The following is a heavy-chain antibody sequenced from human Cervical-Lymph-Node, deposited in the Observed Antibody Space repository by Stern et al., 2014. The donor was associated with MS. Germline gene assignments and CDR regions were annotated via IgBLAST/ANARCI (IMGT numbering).Heavy chain of an antibody. CDR1: GYRFINNW. V-gene: IGHV5-51*03. Sequence: MQLVQSGAEVRKPGDSLKISCKTSGYRFINNWIAWVRQVPGKGLEWIGLIYPSDSDVRYSPSFQGHVSISVDKSISTAYLQWNSLKASDTGVYYCARWSVACDSWGQGALITVSS. CDR3: ARWSVACDS. J-gene: IGHJ4*02. CDR2: IYPSDSDV.